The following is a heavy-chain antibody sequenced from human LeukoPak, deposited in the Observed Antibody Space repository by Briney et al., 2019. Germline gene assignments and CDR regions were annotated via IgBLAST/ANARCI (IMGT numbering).Heavy chain of an antibody. D-gene: IGHD1-26*01. V-gene: IGHV4-59*02. J-gene: IGHJ4*02. CDR1: GGSVSGYH. CDR2: MYYSGST. CDR3: AREWGYFDY. Sequence: SETLSLTCTVSGGSVSGYHWSWIRQPPGRGLEWIGYMYYSGSTNYNPSLKSRVTISVDTSKNQFSLRLGSVTAADTAVYYCAREWGYFDYWGQGTLVTVSS.